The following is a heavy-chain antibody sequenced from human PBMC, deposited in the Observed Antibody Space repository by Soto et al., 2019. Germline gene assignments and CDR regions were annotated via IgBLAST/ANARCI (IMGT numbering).Heavy chain of an antibody. CDR3: AMRFVVVPAAEDWFDP. CDR1: GGSFSGYY. D-gene: IGHD2-2*01. V-gene: IGHV4-34*01. J-gene: IGHJ5*02. Sequence: QVQLQQWGAGLLKPSETLSLTCAVYGGSFSGYYWSWIRQPPGKGLEWIGEINHSGSTNYNPSLKCRVTIPVDTSKNQFSLKLSPVTAADTAVYYCAMRFVVVPAAEDWFDPWGQGTLVTVSS. CDR2: INHSGST.